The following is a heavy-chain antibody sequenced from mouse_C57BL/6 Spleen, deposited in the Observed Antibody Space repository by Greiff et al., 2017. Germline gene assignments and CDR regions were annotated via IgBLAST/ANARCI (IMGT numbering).Heavy chain of an antibody. CDR2: IHPNSGST. V-gene: IGHV1-64*01. J-gene: IGHJ4*01. D-gene: IGHD1-1*01. CDR1: GYTFTSYW. Sequence: VQLQQPGAELVKPGASVKLSCKASGYTFTSYWMHWVKQRPGQGLEWIGRIHPNSGSTNYNEKFKGKATLTVDKSSSTAYMQLSSLTSEDSAVYYCATTVVDYAMDYWGQGTSVTVSS. CDR3: ATTVVDYAMDY.